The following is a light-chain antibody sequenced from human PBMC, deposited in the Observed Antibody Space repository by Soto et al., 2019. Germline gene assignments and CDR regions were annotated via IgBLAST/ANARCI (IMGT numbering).Light chain of an antibody. V-gene: IGLV1-44*01. Sequence: QSALTQPPSASGTPGQRVTISCSGSRSNIGSNPVNWYQQLPGTAPKLLIDSNNQRPSGVPDRFSGSRSGTSASLAISGLQSEYESDYYCAAWDYTLYGRDFGTGTNVTV. CDR1: RSNIGSNP. J-gene: IGLJ1*01. CDR2: SNN. CDR3: AAWDYTLYGRD.